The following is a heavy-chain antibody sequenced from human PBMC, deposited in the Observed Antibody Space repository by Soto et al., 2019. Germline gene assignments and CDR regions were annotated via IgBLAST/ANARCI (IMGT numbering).Heavy chain of an antibody. CDR1: GGTFSSYA. J-gene: IGHJ6*02. V-gene: IGHV1-69*13. CDR2: IIPIFGTA. D-gene: IGHD2-2*01. CDR3: ARLGYCSSTSCYYYGMDV. Sequence: EASVKVSCKASGGTFSSYAISWVRQAPGQGLEWMGGIIPIFGTANYAQKFQGRVTITADESTSTAYMELSSLRSEDTAVYYCARLGYCSSTSCYYYGMDVWGQGTTVTVSS.